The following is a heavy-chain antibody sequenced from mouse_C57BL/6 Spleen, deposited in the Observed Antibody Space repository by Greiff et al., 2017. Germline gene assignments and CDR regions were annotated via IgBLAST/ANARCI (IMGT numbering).Heavy chain of an antibody. CDR1: GYTFTEYT. V-gene: IGHV1-62-2*01. CDR3: ARHEEGVYYDYYAMDY. CDR2: FYPGSGSI. J-gene: IGHJ4*01. D-gene: IGHD2-1*01. Sequence: VKLMESGAELVKPGASVKLSCKASGYTFTEYTIHWVKQRSGQGLEWIGWFYPGSGSIKYNEKFKDKATLTADKSSSTVYMELSRLTSEDSAVYFCARHEEGVYYDYYAMDYWGQGTSVTVSS.